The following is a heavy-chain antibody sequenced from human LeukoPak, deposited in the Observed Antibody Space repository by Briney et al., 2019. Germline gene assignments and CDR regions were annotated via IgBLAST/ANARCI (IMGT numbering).Heavy chain of an antibody. V-gene: IGHV4-39*01. CDR2: IYYSGST. CDR3: ARLEQQLVNFDY. CDR1: GGSISSSSYY. D-gene: IGHD6-13*01. J-gene: IGHJ4*02. Sequence: SETLSLTCTVSGGSISSSSYYWGWIRQPPGKGLEWIGSIYYSGSTYYNPSLKSRVTISVDTSKNQFSLKLSFVTAADTAVYYCARLEQQLVNFDYWGQGTLVTVSS.